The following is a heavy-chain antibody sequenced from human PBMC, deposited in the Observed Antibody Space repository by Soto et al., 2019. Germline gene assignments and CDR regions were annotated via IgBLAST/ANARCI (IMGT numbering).Heavy chain of an antibody. D-gene: IGHD6-19*01. CDR2: INAGKGDR. J-gene: IGHJ4*02. Sequence: GASVKVSCKASGYTFSRYAIHWVRQAPGERLEWMGWINAGKGDRKYSQKFQDRVTITWDTSATTIYMELRSLRSEDTAVYYCARVRTGLGWDYWGQGXLVTVSS. CDR3: ARVRTGLGWDY. CDR1: GYTFSRYA. V-gene: IGHV1-3*01.